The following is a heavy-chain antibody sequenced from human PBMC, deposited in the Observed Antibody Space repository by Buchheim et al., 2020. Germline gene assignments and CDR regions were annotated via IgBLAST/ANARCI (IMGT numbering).Heavy chain of an antibody. CDR1: GFTFSSYA. CDR2: ISGSGGST. V-gene: IGHV3-23*01. J-gene: IGHJ4*02. D-gene: IGHD3-22*01. Sequence: EVQLLESGGGLVQPGGSLRLSCAASGFTFSSYAMSWVRQAPGKGLEWVSAISGSGGSTYYADSVKGRFTISRDNSKNTLYLEMNSLRAKNTAVYYYAKKSMLVVVAIGNLDYWGQGTL. CDR3: AKKSMLVVVAIGNLDY.